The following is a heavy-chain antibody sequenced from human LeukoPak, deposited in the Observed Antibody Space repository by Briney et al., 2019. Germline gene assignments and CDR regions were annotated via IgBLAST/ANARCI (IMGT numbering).Heavy chain of an antibody. Sequence: PGGSLRLSCAASGLIFSGAAMHWVRQASGRGVEWVGRIRSKTYNYATTSGASVKGSFPFSRDDSKNTAYLQMNSLKIEATAVYYCTTGDFDWLLPFDYWGQGTPVTVSS. V-gene: IGHV3-73*01. CDR3: TTGDFDWLLPFDY. J-gene: IGHJ4*02. CDR2: IRSKTYNYAT. CDR1: GLIFSGAA. D-gene: IGHD3-9*01.